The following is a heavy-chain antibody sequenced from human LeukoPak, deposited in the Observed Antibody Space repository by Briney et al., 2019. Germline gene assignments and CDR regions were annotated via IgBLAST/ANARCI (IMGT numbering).Heavy chain of an antibody. CDR3: AKVGLGNTAIHI. Sequence: GASVKVSCKASGYTFPNYDINWVRQATGQGLGWMGWMNFNSGNTGYAQKFQGRVTMTRNTAISTIYMELSSLKSEDTAIYYCAKVGLGNTAIHIWGQGTMVTVSS. D-gene: IGHD3/OR15-3a*01. CDR1: GYTFPNYD. J-gene: IGHJ3*02. CDR2: MNFNSGNT. V-gene: IGHV1-8*01.